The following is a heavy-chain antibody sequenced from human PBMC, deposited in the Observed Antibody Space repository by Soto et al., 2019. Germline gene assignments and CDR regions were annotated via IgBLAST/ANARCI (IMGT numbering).Heavy chain of an antibody. Sequence: PGGSLRLSCAASGFTFSSHSMNWVRQAPGKGLEWVSSISSSSSYIYYADSVKGRFTISRDNAKNSLYLQMNSLRAEDTAVYYCARDNGGSPYYYGMDVWGQGTTVTVSS. CDR2: ISSSSSYI. CDR3: ARDNGGSPYYYGMDV. D-gene: IGHD6-13*01. V-gene: IGHV3-21*01. CDR1: GFTFSSHS. J-gene: IGHJ6*02.